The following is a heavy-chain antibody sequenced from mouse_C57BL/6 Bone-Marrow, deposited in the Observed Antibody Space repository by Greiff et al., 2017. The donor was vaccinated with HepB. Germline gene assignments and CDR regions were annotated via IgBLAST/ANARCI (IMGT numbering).Heavy chain of an antibody. J-gene: IGHJ2*01. D-gene: IGHD3-2*02. Sequence: EVKLMESGPGLVKPSQSLSLTCSVTGYSITSGYYWNWIRQFPGNKLEWMGYISYDGSNNYNPSLKNRISITRDTSKNQFFLKLNSVTTEDTATYYCARPDSSGYVFDYWGQGTTLTVSS. CDR2: ISYDGSN. CDR3: ARPDSSGYVFDY. V-gene: IGHV3-6*01. CDR1: GYSITSGYY.